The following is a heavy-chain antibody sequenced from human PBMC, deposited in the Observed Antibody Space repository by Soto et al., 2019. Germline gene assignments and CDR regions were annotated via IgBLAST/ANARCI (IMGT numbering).Heavy chain of an antibody. CDR1: GYAFSTYD. V-gene: IGHV1-8*01. CDR2: MNPNSGDT. J-gene: IGHJ6*02. Sequence: ASVKVSCKASGYAFSTYDINWVRQAPGQGLEWMGWMNPNSGDTGYAQKFLGRVTMTRDSSIRTVYMELSSLSSEDTAVYYCARVNYYGSGSYEDCFYYYGLDVWGQGTTVTVSS. CDR3: ARVNYYGSGSYEDCFYYYGLDV. D-gene: IGHD3-10*01.